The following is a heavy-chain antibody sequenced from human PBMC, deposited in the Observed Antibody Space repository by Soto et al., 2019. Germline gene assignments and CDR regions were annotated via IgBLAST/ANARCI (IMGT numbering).Heavy chain of an antibody. Sequence: ASVKVSCKASGGTFSSYAISWVRQAPGQGLEWMGGIIPIFGTAEYAASVKGRSTISRDDSKSIAYLQMNSLTTEDTAVYYCARGIWEMATIRPENYWGQGTPVTVSS. CDR2: IIPIFGTA. J-gene: IGHJ4*02. V-gene: IGHV1-69*05. CDR1: GGTFSSYA. D-gene: IGHD5-12*01. CDR3: ARGIWEMATIRPENY.